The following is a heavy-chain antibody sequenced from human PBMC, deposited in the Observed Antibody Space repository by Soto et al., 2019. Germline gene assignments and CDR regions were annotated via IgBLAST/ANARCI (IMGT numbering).Heavy chain of an antibody. CDR3: VSDMRHPDFWGNHERGLDV. D-gene: IGHD3-3*01. V-gene: IGHV3-9*01. CDR1: VFTFEDQA. J-gene: IGHJ6*01. CDR2: ISWNSDII. Sequence: SLLIPFGASVFTFEDQAMDQVRQGPGRGLEWVSGISWNSDIIVYADSVKGRFTMSRDNVKNSLYLQMSSLSSEDTAAYYCVSDMRHPDFWGNHERGLDVWGQGTTVTVSS.